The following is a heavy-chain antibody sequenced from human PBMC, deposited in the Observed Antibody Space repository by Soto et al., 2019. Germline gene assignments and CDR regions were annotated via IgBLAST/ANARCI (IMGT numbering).Heavy chain of an antibody. CDR2: IIQSGET. CDR3: AKYRQPDGLWPFDH. D-gene: IGHD2-2*01. Sequence: ESGGGLVRSGGSLRLTCATSGFTFSADTFSWVRQAPGAGLEGVSAIIQSGETFYADSVKGRFSISRDDSNNMLYLQMHSLRAVDTAVYYCAKYRQPDGLWPFDHWGQGALVTVSS. J-gene: IGHJ4*02. V-gene: IGHV3-23*01. CDR1: GFTFSADT.